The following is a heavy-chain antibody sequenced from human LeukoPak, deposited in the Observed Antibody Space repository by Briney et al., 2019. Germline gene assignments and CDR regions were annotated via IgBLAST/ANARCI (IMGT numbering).Heavy chain of an antibody. CDR3: ARGETFEYSSSPPLYYYYGMDV. D-gene: IGHD6-6*01. CDR1: GGTFSSYA. J-gene: IGHJ6*02. Sequence: SVKVSCKASGGTFSSYAISWVRQAPGQGLEWMGRIIPILGIANYAQKFQGRVTITADKSTSTAYMELSSLRSEDTAVYYCARGETFEYSSSPPLYYYYGMDVWSQGTTVTVSS. CDR2: IIPILGIA. V-gene: IGHV1-69*04.